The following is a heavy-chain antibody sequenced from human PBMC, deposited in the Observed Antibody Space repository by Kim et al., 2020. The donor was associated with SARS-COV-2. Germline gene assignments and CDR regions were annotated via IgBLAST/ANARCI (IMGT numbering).Heavy chain of an antibody. CDR3: AKHPTASCYTGLDY. V-gene: IGHV3-23*02. Sequence: GDPGKGRFTISRDNSRDTLFLQMNILRAEDTAIYYCAKHPTASCYTGLDYWGQGTLVTVSS. J-gene: IGHJ4*02. D-gene: IGHD2-2*02.